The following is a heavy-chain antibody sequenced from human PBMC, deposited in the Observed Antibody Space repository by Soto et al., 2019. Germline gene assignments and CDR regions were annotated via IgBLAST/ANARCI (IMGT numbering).Heavy chain of an antibody. CDR1: GGSISDYY. CDR3: ARDAGYEAFDV. D-gene: IGHD3-9*01. Sequence: QVQLQESGPGLVKPSETLSLTCTVSGGSISDYYWSWIRQSPGKGLEWIGYIYYTGNANYNPSLKSRLTISIDTSKNQFSLKLRSLTAADTAIYYCARDAGYEAFDVWGQGTMVAVSS. J-gene: IGHJ3*01. V-gene: IGHV4-59*01. CDR2: IYYTGNA.